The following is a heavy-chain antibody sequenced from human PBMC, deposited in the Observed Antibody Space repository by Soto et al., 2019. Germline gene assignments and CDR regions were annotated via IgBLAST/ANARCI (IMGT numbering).Heavy chain of an antibody. CDR1: GGSVSSGSYY. D-gene: IGHD5-18*01. CDR2: IYYSGST. J-gene: IGHJ5*02. CDR3: ARDEGYSYGYPNWFDP. Sequence: PSETLSLTCTVSGGSVSSGSYYWSWILQPPGKGLEWIGYIYYSGSTNYNPSLKSRVTISVDTSKNQFSLKLSSVTAADTAVYYCARDEGYSYGYPNWFDPWGQGTLVTVSS. V-gene: IGHV4-61*01.